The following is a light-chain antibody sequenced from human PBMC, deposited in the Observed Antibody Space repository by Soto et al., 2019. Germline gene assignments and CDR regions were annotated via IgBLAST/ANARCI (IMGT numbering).Light chain of an antibody. CDR3: QQSNTWPRT. CDR1: QSVNTN. V-gene: IGKV3-15*01. Sequence: EMVLTQSPATLSVSPGERATLSCRASQSVNTNLAWYQQKRGQAPRLLIYGASTRATGIPARFSGSGSGTEFTLTISSLQSEDFAFYYCQQSNTWPRTFGQGTKVEIK. J-gene: IGKJ1*01. CDR2: GAS.